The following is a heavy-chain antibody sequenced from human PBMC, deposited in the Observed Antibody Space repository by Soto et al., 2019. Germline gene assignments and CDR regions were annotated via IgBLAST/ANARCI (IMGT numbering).Heavy chain of an antibody. CDR2: IIPIFGAT. CDR3: ARMGGSFLDS. Sequence: SVKVSCKASGGAFSSYAITWLRQAPGQGLDWMGEIIPIFGATNFAQKFQGRVTITADKSTTTAYMELSSLTSEDTAVYYCARMGGSFLDSWGQGTLVTVSS. CDR1: GGAFSSYA. D-gene: IGHD1-26*01. J-gene: IGHJ5*01. V-gene: IGHV1-69*06.